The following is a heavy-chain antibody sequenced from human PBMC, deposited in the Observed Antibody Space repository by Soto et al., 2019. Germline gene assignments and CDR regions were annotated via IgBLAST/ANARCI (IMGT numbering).Heavy chain of an antibody. J-gene: IGHJ4*02. D-gene: IGHD6-19*01. Sequence: PGGSLRLSCAASGFTFSSYAMHWVRQAPGKGLEWVAVISYDGSNKYYADSVKGRFTISRDNSKNTLYLQMNSLRAEDTAVYYCARDLLFVAVAGTGDYWGQGTLVTVSS. CDR3: ARDLLFVAVAGTGDY. V-gene: IGHV3-30-3*01. CDR2: ISYDGSNK. CDR1: GFTFSSYA.